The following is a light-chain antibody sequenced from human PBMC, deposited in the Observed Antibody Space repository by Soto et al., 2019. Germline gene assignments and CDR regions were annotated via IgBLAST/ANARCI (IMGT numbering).Light chain of an antibody. Sequence: EIVLTQSPGTLSLSPGERATLSCRASQSVTNFLAWYQQKPGQSPSLLIYNPSHRATGIPARFSGGGSGTDFTSTIRSLEHEDVAVYYCQQRYRWPEPFGQGTKVEIK. CDR3: QQRYRWPEP. J-gene: IGKJ1*01. CDR2: NPS. V-gene: IGKV3-11*01. CDR1: QSVTNF.